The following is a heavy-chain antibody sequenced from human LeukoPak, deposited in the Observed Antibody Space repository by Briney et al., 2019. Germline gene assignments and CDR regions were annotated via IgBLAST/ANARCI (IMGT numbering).Heavy chain of an antibody. CDR3: ARDTGVVVPADYYYYYMDV. J-gene: IGHJ6*03. V-gene: IGHV4-38-2*02. D-gene: IGHD2-2*01. CDR1: GYSISSGYY. Sequence: SETLSLTCAVSGYSISSGYYWGWIRQPPGKGLEWIGSIYHSGSTYYNPSLKSRVTISVDTSKNQFSLKLSSVTAADTAAYYCARDTGVVVPADYYYYYMDVWGKGTTVTVSS. CDR2: IYHSGST.